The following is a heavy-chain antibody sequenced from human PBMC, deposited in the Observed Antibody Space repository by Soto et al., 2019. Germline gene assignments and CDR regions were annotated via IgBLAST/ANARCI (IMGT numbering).Heavy chain of an antibody. D-gene: IGHD5-12*01. CDR1: GGTFSSYT. V-gene: IGHV1-69*12. Sequence: QVQLVQSGAEVKKPGSSVTVSCKASGGTFSSYTISWVRQAPGQGLEWMGGIIPIFGTANYAQKFQGRVTTXEDXSXSTAYMELSSLRSEDTAVYYCARGNHRWLQLWYFDLWGRGTLVTVSS. CDR3: ARGNHRWLQLWYFDL. CDR2: IIPIFGTA. J-gene: IGHJ2*01.